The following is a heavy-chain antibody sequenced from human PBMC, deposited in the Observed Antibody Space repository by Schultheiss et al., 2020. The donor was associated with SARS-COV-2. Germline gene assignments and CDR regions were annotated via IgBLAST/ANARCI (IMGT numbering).Heavy chain of an antibody. Sequence: GSLRLSCAVYGGSFSGYYWSWIRQPPGKGLEWIGEIDHSGGTNYNPSLKSRVTILVDTSKNHLSLNLTSVTAADTAVYYCARVSTYYDYIWGSYRSLYFDYWGQGTLVTVSS. J-gene: IGHJ4*02. V-gene: IGHV4-34*01. CDR2: IDHSGGT. CDR3: ARVSTYYDYIWGSYRSLYFDY. D-gene: IGHD3-16*02. CDR1: GGSFSGYY.